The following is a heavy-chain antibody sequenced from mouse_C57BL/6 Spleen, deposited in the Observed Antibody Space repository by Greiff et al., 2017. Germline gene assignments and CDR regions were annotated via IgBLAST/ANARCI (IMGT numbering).Heavy chain of an antibody. J-gene: IGHJ1*02. CDR1: VYAFSSSW. CDR2: IYPGDGDT. CDR3: ARGRDWYFDV. V-gene: IGHV1-82*01. Sequence: QVQLQQSGPELVKPGASVKISCKTSVYAFSSSWMNWVKQKPGKVLEWIGRIYPGDGDTNYNGKFKGKATLTADKSSSTAYMQLSSLTSEDSAVYFCARGRDWYFDVCCTGATVIVSS.